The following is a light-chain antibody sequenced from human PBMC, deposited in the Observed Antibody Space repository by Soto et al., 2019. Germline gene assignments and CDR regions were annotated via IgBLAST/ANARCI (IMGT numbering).Light chain of an antibody. CDR3: QQYDNLPPWT. CDR1: QDSSNY. J-gene: IGKJ1*01. V-gene: IGKV1-33*01. CDR2: DAS. Sequence: DLQMAQSPSSLSASVGDRVTITCQASQDSSNYLNWYQQKPGKAPKLLIYDASNLETGVPSRFSGSGSGTDFTFTSSSLQPEDIATYYFQQYDNLPPWTFGQGTKVESK.